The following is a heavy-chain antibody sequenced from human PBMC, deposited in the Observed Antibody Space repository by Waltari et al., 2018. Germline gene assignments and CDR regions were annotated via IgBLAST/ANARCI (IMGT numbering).Heavy chain of an antibody. J-gene: IGHJ4*02. CDR1: GFTFSSYG. CDR3: AKLPPYYYDSSGYDTFDY. V-gene: IGHV3-30*18. CDR2: ISYDGSNK. Sequence: QVQLVESGGGVVQPGRSLRLSCAASGFTFSSYGMHWVRQAPGKGLEWVAVISYDGSNKYYADSVKGRFTISRDNSKNTLYLQMNSLRAEDTAVYYCAKLPPYYYDSSGYDTFDYWGQGTLVTVSS. D-gene: IGHD3-22*01.